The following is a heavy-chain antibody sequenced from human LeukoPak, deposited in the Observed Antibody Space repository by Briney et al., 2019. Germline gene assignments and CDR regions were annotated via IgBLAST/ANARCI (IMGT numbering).Heavy chain of an antibody. D-gene: IGHD6-13*01. J-gene: IGHJ4*02. CDR1: GFTFSSYG. V-gene: IGHV3-23*01. CDR2: ISGSGGST. CDR3: ARGVYSSSWQALVGYYFDY. Sequence: GGTLRLSCAASGFTFSSYGMSWVRQAPGKGLEWVSAISGSGGSTYYADSVKGRFTISRDNSKNTLYLQMNSLRAEDTAVYYCARGVYSSSWQALVGYYFDYWGQGTLVTVSS.